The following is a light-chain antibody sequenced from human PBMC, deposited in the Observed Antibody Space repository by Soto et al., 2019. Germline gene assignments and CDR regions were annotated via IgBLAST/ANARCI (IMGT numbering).Light chain of an antibody. V-gene: IGKV1-5*03. CDR1: QSISNW. CDR2: MAS. J-gene: IGKJ1*01. CDR3: QQYNTYSRT. Sequence: DIQMTQSPSTLSASVGDRVTITCRASQSISNWLAWYQQKPGKAPKLVIYMASSLESGVPSRFSGSGSGTEFSLTISSLQPDDFATYYCQQYNTYSRTFGQGTKVEIK.